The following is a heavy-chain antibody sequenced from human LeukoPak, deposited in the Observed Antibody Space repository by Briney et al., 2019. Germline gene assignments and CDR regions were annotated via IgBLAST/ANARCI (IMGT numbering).Heavy chain of an antibody. CDR2: INSDGSST. CDR1: GFTFDDYT. V-gene: IGHV3-74*01. D-gene: IGHD2-21*01. Sequence: GGSLRLSCAASGFTFDDYTMHWVRQAPGKGLEWVSRINSDGSSTSYADSVKGRFTISRDNAKNTLYLQMNSLRAEDTAVYYCARDVSLNGGAWFDPWGQGTLVTVSS. J-gene: IGHJ5*02. CDR3: ARDVSLNGGAWFDP.